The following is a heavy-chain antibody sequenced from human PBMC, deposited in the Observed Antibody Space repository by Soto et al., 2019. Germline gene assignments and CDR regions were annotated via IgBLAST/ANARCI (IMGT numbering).Heavy chain of an antibody. J-gene: IGHJ4*02. V-gene: IGHV3-23*01. Sequence: EVHLLESGGGLVQPGGSLRLSCAASELSSSNHAMTWVRQAPGKGLEWVSGISGSDGGAYYADSVKGRFTISRDNSRSTRYWKTNSLRAEDTAVYYCARGGPHGYPNGGLSYFPSWGQGTLVTVSS. CDR3: ARGGPHGYPNGGLSYFPS. CDR1: ELSSSNHA. D-gene: IGHD5-18*01. CDR2: ISGSDGGA.